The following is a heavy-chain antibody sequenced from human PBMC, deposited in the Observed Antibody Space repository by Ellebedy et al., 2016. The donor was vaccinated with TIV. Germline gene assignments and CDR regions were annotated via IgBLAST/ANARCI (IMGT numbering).Heavy chain of an antibody. D-gene: IGHD3-3*01. V-gene: IGHV3-74*01. CDR2: ITGDGSGT. CDR3: AREHWSSLPS. Sequence: PGGSLRLSCAASGFSFSPQWMSWVRQAPGKGLVWVSGITGDGSGTNYADSVRGRFIISRDNAKNTLYLQMNSLGADDTAVYYCAREHWSSLPSWGQGTLVTVS. CDR1: GFSFSPQW. J-gene: IGHJ5*02.